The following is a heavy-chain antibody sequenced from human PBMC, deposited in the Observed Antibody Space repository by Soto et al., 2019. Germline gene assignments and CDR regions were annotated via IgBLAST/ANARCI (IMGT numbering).Heavy chain of an antibody. CDR1: GGSMVSYY. V-gene: IGHV4-59*01. CDR3: ARDGVFFHH. J-gene: IGHJ1*01. Sequence: SETLSLTCTVSGGSMVSYYWSWIRQPPGRELEWIGYIFYSGSTNYNPSLKSRATMSVDTSKNQFFLKLSSVTAADTAVYYCARDGVFFHHWGQGTLVTVSS. CDR2: IFYSGST. D-gene: IGHD3-10*01.